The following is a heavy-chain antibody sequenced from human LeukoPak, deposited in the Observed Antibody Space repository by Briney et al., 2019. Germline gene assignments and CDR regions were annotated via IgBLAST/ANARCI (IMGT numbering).Heavy chain of an antibody. Sequence: SETLSLTSTVSGGSISSGSYYWSWIRQPAGKGLEWIGRIYTSGSTNYNPSLKSRVTISVDKSKNQFSLKLSSVTAADTAVYYCARGPPYSSGWHWGHPFDYWGQGTLVTVSS. CDR2: IYTSGST. D-gene: IGHD6-19*01. J-gene: IGHJ4*02. CDR1: GGSISSGSYY. V-gene: IGHV4-61*02. CDR3: ARGPPYSSGWHWGHPFDY.